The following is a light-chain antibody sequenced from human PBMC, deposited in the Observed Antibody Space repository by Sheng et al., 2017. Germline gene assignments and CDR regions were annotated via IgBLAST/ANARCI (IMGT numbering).Light chain of an antibody. V-gene: IGKV3-20*01. CDR3: QQYGSSPLT. Sequence: EIVLTQSPGTLSLSPGERATLSCRASQSISSNFLAWYQQKPGQAPRLLIYYVSSRATGIPDRFSGSGSGTDFTLTINRLEPEDFAVYYCQQYGSSPLTFGGGTKVEIK. J-gene: IGKJ4*01. CDR1: QSISSNF. CDR2: YVS.